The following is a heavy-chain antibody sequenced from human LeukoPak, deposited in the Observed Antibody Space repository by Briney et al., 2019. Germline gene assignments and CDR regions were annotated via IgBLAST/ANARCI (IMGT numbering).Heavy chain of an antibody. D-gene: IGHD6-6*01. CDR1: GGTFSSYA. CDR3: ARPRSSSSQFDI. J-gene: IGHJ3*02. V-gene: IGHV1-69*13. CDR2: IIPIFGTA. Sequence: SVKVSCKASGGTFSSYAISWVRQAPGQGLEWMGGIIPIFGTANYAQKFQGRVTITADESTSTAYMELSSLRSEDTAVYYCARPRSSSSQFDIWGQGTMVTVSS.